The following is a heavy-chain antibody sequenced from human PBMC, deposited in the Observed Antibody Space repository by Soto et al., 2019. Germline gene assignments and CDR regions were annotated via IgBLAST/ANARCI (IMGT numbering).Heavy chain of an antibody. CDR3: AVRDYDFWSGYYDWFDP. Sequence: GASVKASCKASGYSFASYGISSVRQAPGQGLEWMGWINVYNGNTKYVQKLQGRVTMTTDTSTSTAYMELRSLRSDDTAVYYCAVRDYDFWSGYYDWFDPWGQGTLVTVSS. CDR2: INVYNGNT. CDR1: GYSFASYG. J-gene: IGHJ5*02. V-gene: IGHV1-18*01. D-gene: IGHD3-3*01.